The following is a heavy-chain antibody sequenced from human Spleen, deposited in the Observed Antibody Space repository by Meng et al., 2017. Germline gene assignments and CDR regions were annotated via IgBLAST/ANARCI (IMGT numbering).Heavy chain of an antibody. V-gene: IGHV3-66*02. CDR1: GLRVSHSY. D-gene: IGHD3-16*01. J-gene: IGHJ4*02. CDR2: IYTGGNT. Sequence: GESLKPSCAASGLRVSHSYMIWVRQAPGKGLEWVSVIYTGGNTYYADSVKGRFTISRDNSKNSVFLQIHSLRAEDTAVYYCSRSPIHTYDLNSLPLDYWGQGTLVTVSS. CDR3: SRSPIHTYDLNSLPLDY.